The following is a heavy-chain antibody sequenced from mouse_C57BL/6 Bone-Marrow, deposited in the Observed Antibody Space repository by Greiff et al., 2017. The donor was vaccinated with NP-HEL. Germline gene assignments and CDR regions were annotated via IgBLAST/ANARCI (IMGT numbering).Heavy chain of an antibody. J-gene: IGHJ4*01. CDR3: ARRSMDPPYYYAMDY. D-gene: IGHD1-1*02. Sequence: QVQLQQPGAELGRKGGWGEGGGGGAGDTFTSYWMDWVKQRPGQGLEWIGNIYPSDSETHYNQKFKDKATLTVDKSSSTAYMQLSSLTSEDSAVYYCARRSMDPPYYYAMDYWGQGTSVTVSS. V-gene: IGHV1-61*01. CDR2: IYPSDSET. CDR1: GDTFTSYW.